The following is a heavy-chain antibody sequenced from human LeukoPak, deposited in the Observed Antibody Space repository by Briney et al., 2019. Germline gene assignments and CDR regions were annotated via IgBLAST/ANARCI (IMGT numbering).Heavy chain of an antibody. V-gene: IGHV4-38-2*02. CDR1: GYSISTDYY. D-gene: IGHD2-2*01. Sequence: SETLSLTCTVSGYSISTDYYWGWIRQPPGKGLEWIGNVYHSGSTYYNPSLRSRVTISVDTSKNQFSLKLSSVTAADTAVYYCARGGVVPAAIANWFDPWGQGTLVTVSS. CDR2: VYHSGST. J-gene: IGHJ5*02. CDR3: ARGGVVPAAIANWFDP.